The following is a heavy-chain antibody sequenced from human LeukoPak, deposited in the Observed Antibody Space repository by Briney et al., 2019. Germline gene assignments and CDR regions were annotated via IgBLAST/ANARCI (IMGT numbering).Heavy chain of an antibody. CDR1: GGSISSAGYY. Sequence: SETLSLTCTVSGGSISSAGYYWAWIRQPPGKGLEWIGSIYYSGSAYYNPSLKSRVAISVDTSKSQFSLSLGSVTAADTAVFYCARHRFIAAAPGYFDYWGQGNLATVSS. D-gene: IGHD6-25*01. CDR3: ARHRFIAAAPGYFDY. J-gene: IGHJ4*02. CDR2: IYYSGSA. V-gene: IGHV4-39*01.